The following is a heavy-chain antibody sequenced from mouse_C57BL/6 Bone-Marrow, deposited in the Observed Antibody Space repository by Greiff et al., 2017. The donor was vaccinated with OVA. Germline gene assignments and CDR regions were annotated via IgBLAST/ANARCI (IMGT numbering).Heavy chain of an antibody. CDR3: ARIYDGYYGSFSWFAY. J-gene: IGHJ3*01. Sequence: QVQLKESGPGLVQPSQSLSITCTVSGFSLTSYGVHWVRQSPGKGLEWLGVIWSGGSTDYNAAFISRLSISKDNSKSQVFFKMNSLQADDTAIYYCARIYDGYYGSFSWFAYWGQGTLVTVSA. CDR1: GFSLTSYG. D-gene: IGHD2-3*01. CDR2: IWSGGST. V-gene: IGHV2-2*01.